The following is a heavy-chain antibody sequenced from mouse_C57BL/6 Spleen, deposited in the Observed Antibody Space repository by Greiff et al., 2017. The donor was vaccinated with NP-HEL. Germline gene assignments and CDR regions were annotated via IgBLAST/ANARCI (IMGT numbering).Heavy chain of an antibody. V-gene: IGHV1-50*01. D-gene: IGHD1-1*02. Sequence: QVHVKQPGAELVKPGASVKLSCKASGYTFTSYWMQWVKQRPGQGLEWIGEIDPSDSYTNYNQKFKGKATLTVDTSSSTAYMQLSSLTSEDSAVFYCARLWGYWGEGTPLTVSS. CDR2: IDPSDSYT. CDR1: GYTFTSYW. CDR3: ARLWGY. J-gene: IGHJ2*01.